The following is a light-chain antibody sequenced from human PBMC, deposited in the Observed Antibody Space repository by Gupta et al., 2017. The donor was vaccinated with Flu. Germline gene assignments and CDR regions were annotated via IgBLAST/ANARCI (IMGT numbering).Light chain of an antibody. CDR2: SNS. V-gene: IGKV1-9*01. CDR3: QQVNFYPRT. J-gene: IGKJ1*01. Sequence: PSFLSASVGDRVTITCRARQGRLTYLAGYQQKPGTDPAVLIHSNSTLRSGVPSRFSGSGSGTEFTLTINSLQPEDFATYYCQQVNFYPRTFGQGTKVAIK. CDR1: QGRLTY.